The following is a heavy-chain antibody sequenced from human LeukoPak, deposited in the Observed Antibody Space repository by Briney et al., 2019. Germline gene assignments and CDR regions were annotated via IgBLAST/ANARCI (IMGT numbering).Heavy chain of an antibody. D-gene: IGHD6-13*01. Sequence: PGGSLRLACAPAEFTFVRYAINCVRHAPGKGREWVSYISSSSFKIGYADSVKGRFNVSRNNSKNSLYLQMDSLRVEDTAVYYCVRDPSYGSSWYYYMDVWGKGTTVTVSS. CDR3: VRDPSYGSSWYYYMDV. V-gene: IGHV3-48*03. CDR1: EFTFVRYA. J-gene: IGHJ6*03. CDR2: ISSSSFKI.